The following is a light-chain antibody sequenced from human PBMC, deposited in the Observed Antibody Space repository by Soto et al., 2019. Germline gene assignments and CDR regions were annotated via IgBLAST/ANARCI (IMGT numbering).Light chain of an antibody. CDR2: AAS. CDR3: QQLNSYPRT. CDR1: QGISSY. V-gene: IGKV1-9*01. J-gene: IGKJ1*01. Sequence: DIQLTQSPSFLSASVGDRVTITCRASQGISSYLAWHQQKPGKAPNLLIYAASTLQSGVPSRFSGSGSGTEFTLTISSLQPEDFTTYYCQQLNSYPRTFGQGTKVEIK.